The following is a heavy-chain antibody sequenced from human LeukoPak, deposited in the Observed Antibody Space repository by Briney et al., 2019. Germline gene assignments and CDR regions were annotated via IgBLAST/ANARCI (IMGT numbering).Heavy chain of an antibody. J-gene: IGHJ6*02. CDR2: ISAYNGNT. Sequence: ASVKVSCKASGYTFSIYGITWVRQAPGQGLEWMGWISAYNGNTNYAQKLQGRVTMTTDTSTSTAYMELRSLRSDDTAVYYCARAAGAPTLYGMDVWGQGTTVTVSS. V-gene: IGHV1-18*01. CDR3: ARAAGAPTLYGMDV. CDR1: GYTFSIYG. D-gene: IGHD1-26*01.